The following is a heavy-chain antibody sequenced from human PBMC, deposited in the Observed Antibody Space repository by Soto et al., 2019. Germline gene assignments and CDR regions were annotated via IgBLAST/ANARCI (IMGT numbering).Heavy chain of an antibody. CDR2: ISGGGDTT. CDR3: AKGRGGSGSLTPRVDF. CDR1: GVTFNNYA. D-gene: IGHD3-10*01. Sequence: EVQLLESGGGLVQPGGSLRLSCAASGVTFNNYAMTWVRQAPGKGLEWVSAISGGGDTTSYADSVKCRFTVSRDGSKNTLYLQMSSLRAEDTALYYCAKGRGGSGSLTPRVDFWGQGTLVTVSS. J-gene: IGHJ4*02. V-gene: IGHV3-23*01.